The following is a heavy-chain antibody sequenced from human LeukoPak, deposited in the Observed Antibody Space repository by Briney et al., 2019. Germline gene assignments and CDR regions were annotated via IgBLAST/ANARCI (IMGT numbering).Heavy chain of an antibody. Sequence: PSETLSLTCTVSGYSISSGYYWAWIRQPPGQGLEWIASIYYTGNSYYNPSLKSRVTISVDTSKNQFSLKLSSVTGADTAVYYCAREDYGESNPNWFDPWGQGTQVTVSS. CDR2: IYYTGNS. CDR1: GYSISSGYY. V-gene: IGHV4-38-2*02. D-gene: IGHD4-17*01. J-gene: IGHJ5*02. CDR3: AREDYGESNPNWFDP.